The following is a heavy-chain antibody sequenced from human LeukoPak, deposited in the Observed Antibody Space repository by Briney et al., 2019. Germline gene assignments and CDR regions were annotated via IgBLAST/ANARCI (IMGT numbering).Heavy chain of an antibody. CDR1: GGSFSGYY. J-gene: IGHJ4*02. CDR2: INHSGST. Sequence: SETLSLTCAVYGGSFSGYYWSWIRQPPGKGLEWIGEINHSGSTNYNPSLKSRVTISVDTSKNQFSLKLSSVTAADTAVYYCASFGGGFHWGQGTLVTVSS. D-gene: IGHD3-3*01. V-gene: IGHV4-34*01. CDR3: ASFGGGFH.